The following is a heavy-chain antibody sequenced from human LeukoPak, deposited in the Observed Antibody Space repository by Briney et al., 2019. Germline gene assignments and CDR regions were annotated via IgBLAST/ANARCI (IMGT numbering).Heavy chain of an antibody. V-gene: IGHV4-34*01. J-gene: IGHJ4*02. CDR1: GGSFSGYY. CDR2: INHSGTT. Sequence: SETLSLTCAVHGGSFSGYYWTWIRQPPGKGLEWIGEINHSGTTNYITSLKSRVTISVGTSKNQFSLKLSSVTAADTAVYFCARDRALGSGKYYFDYWGQGTLVTVSS. CDR3: ARDRALGSGKYYFDY. D-gene: IGHD3-16*01.